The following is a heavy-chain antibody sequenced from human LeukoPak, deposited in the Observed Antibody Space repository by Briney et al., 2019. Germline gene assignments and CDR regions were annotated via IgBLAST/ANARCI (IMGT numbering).Heavy chain of an antibody. J-gene: IGHJ4*02. CDR1: GGSISTDNW. D-gene: IGHD5-12*01. CDR3: ARGGFLIGYSGYDWNFDY. V-gene: IGHV4-4*02. Sequence: SGTLSLTCAVSGGSISTDNWWHWIRQSPGKGLEWIAEIYHNGDVHYNPSLKSRVTMSVDTSKNQFSLEVNSVTAADTATYFCARGGFLIGYSGYDWNFDYWGQGTLVTVSS. CDR2: IYHNGDV.